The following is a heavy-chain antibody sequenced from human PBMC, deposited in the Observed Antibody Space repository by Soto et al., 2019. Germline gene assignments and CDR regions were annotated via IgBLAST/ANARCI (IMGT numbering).Heavy chain of an antibody. V-gene: IGHV4-30-4*01. D-gene: IGHD3-10*01. CDR1: GGXISSGDYY. CDR3: ARGDGSGSMWLPYYYHGMDV. J-gene: IGHJ6*02. CDR2: IYYSGST. Sequence: PSETLSLTCTVSGGXISSGDYYWSWIRQPPGKGLEWIGYIYYSGSTYYNPSLKSRVTISVDTSKNQFSLKLSSVTAADTAVYYCARGDGSGSMWLPYYYHGMDVWGQGTTVTVSS.